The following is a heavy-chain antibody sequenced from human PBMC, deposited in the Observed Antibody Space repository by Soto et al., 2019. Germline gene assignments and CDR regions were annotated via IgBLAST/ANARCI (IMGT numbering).Heavy chain of an antibody. CDR1: GFTFSSYS. D-gene: IGHD1-1*01. J-gene: IGHJ6*02. V-gene: IGHV3-48*02. Sequence: GGSLRLSCAASGFTFSSYSMNWVRQAPGKGLEWVSYISSSSGTIYYADSVKGRFTISRDNAKNSLYLQMNSLRDEDTAVYYCARDGRVEYYYYYRLDVWGQGTTVTVSS. CDR2: ISSSSGTI. CDR3: ARDGRVEYYYYYRLDV.